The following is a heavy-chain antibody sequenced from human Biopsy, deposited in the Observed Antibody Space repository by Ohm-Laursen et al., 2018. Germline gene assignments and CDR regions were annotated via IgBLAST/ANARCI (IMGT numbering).Heavy chain of an antibody. CDR3: AREDEGLLRALDL. CDR1: GASMTGYF. V-gene: IGHV4-4*07. CDR2: IYTIGDT. J-gene: IGHJ3*01. D-gene: IGHD3-3*01. Sequence: SDTLSLTCTVSGASMTGYFWTWVRQPAGKGLEWIGHIYTIGDTTYNPSLESRVTMSLDTSKNQFSLKMTSLTVADTAVYFCAREDEGLLRALDLWGQGTMVTVSS.